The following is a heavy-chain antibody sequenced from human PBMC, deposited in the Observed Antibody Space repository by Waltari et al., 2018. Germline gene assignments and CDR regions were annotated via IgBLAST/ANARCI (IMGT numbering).Heavy chain of an antibody. CDR1: GFIVSTNY. V-gene: IGHV3-53*01. D-gene: IGHD2-21*02. Sequence: EVQLVESGGGVIQPGGSLRLSCAASGFIVSTNYMSWVRQAPGKGLEWVSVIYNYGTKRYADSVKGRFTVSRDNSKNMVHLQMDSLRAEDTAVYYCATDGDGDCSLCLAQWGQGTLVTVSS. CDR2: IYNYGTK. J-gene: IGHJ4*02. CDR3: ATDGDGDCSLCLAQ.